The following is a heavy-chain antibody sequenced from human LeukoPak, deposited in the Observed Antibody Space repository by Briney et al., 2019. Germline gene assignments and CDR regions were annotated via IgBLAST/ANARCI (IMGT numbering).Heavy chain of an antibody. Sequence: GGSLRLSCVVSGFTFSDFHMSWLRQAPGKGLEWISYITNSGSDIEYADSVKGRFTISWDNAKKSLYLEMNTLRAEDTTIYYCACPYRSRFDYWGQGTLVTVSS. V-gene: IGHV3-11*01. CDR1: GFTFSDFH. CDR2: ITNSGSDI. D-gene: IGHD6-13*01. J-gene: IGHJ4*02. CDR3: ACPYRSRFDY.